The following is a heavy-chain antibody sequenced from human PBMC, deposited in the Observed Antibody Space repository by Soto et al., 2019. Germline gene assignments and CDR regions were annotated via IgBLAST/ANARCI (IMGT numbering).Heavy chain of an antibody. D-gene: IGHD5-18*01. V-gene: IGHV1-3*01. CDR1: GYTFTSYA. Sequence: ASVKVSCKASGYTFTSYAIYWVRQAPGQGLEWMGWINAGNGNTKYSQKFQGRVTITRDTSASTAYMELSSLRSEDTAVYYCARGLNGYLHYFDYWGQGTPVTXSS. CDR3: ARGLNGYLHYFDY. J-gene: IGHJ4*02. CDR2: INAGNGNT.